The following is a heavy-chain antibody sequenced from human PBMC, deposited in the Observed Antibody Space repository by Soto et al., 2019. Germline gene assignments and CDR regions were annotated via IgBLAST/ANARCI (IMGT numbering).Heavy chain of an antibody. CDR3: AKVYSSGWYYFDY. CDR2: ISYDGSNK. V-gene: IGHV3-30*18. Sequence: PGRSLRLSCTASGFTFSSYGIHWVRQDPGKGLECVAVISYDGSNKYYADSVKGRFTISRDNSKNTLYLQMNSLRAEDTAVYYCAKVYSSGWYYFDYWGQGTLVTVSS. CDR1: GFTFSSYG. D-gene: IGHD6-19*01. J-gene: IGHJ4*02.